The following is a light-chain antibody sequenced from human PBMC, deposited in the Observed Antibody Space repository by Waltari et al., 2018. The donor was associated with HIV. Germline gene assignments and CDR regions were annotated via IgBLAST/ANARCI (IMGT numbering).Light chain of an antibody. CDR1: QIISTN. J-gene: IGKJ1*01. Sequence: ETVMTQYPATLSVSPGERTTLSCGASQIISTNLAWYQQKPGLAPRLRLYGASTTATGILARFSGSGSGTEFTLTISSLQSEDSAIYYCQQYNNWPQTFGQVTKVEIK. V-gene: IGKV3-15*01. CDR2: GAS. CDR3: QQYNNWPQT.